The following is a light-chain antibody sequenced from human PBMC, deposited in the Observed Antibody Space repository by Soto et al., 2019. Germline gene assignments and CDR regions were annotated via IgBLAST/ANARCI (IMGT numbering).Light chain of an antibody. CDR1: QSFSSSY. V-gene: IGKV3-20*01. CDR2: GAS. J-gene: IGKJ2*01. Sequence: EIVLTQSPGTLYLSPGERATLSCRASQSFSSSYLAWYQQKPGQAHRLLIDGASSRATGIPDRFSGSGYGTDFTLTISRLEPGDSAFNYSQRYGSSPRTFGQGTKLEIK. CDR3: QRYGSSPRT.